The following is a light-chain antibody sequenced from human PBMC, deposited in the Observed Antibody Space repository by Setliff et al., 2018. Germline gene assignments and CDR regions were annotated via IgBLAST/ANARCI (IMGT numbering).Light chain of an antibody. CDR3: QSYDTSLNDYV. Sequence: QSVLTQPPSLSGTSGQTVTISCSGDRSSIGTNSVNWYQHLPGAAPKRLIHSSTQRASGVPDRFSGSKSGTSASLAITGLQAEDEADYYCQSYDTSLNDYVFGTGTKVTVL. J-gene: IGLJ1*01. CDR2: SST. V-gene: IGLV1-44*01. CDR1: RSSIGTNS.